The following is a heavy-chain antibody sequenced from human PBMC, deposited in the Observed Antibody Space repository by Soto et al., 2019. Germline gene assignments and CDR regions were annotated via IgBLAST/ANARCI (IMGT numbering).Heavy chain of an antibody. V-gene: IGHV1-69*06. D-gene: IGHD2-2*01. CDR3: ARDGAYCSSTSCRVDV. CDR1: GGTFSSYA. CDR2: IIPIFGTA. Sequence: SVKVSCKASGGTFSSYAISWVRQAPGQGLEWMGGIIPIFGTANYAQKFQGRVTITADKSTSTAYMELSSLRSEDTAVYYCARDGAYCSSTSCRVDVWGQGTTVTVSS. J-gene: IGHJ6*02.